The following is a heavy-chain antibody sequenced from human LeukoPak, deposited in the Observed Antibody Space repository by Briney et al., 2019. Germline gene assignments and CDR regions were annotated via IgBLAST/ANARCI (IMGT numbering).Heavy chain of an antibody. Sequence: PSETLSLTCTVSGGSASSTTYYWGWIRQPRGKGLERIGNVYYSGSTYYNPSLKSRVTMSVDTSKNQFSLKMSSVTAADTAVYCARLSKGRYFDYIFDYWGQGTLVTVSS. CDR1: GGSASSTTYY. D-gene: IGHD3-9*01. CDR3: ARLSKGRYFDYIFDY. V-gene: IGHV4-39*01. CDR2: VYYSGST. J-gene: IGHJ4*02.